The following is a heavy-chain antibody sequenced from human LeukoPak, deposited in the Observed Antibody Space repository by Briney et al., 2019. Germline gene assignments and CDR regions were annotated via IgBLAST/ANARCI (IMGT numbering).Heavy chain of an antibody. D-gene: IGHD3-22*01. J-gene: IGHJ4*02. CDR2: INHSGST. Sequence: SETLSLTCAVYGGSFSGYYWSWIRQPPGKGLEWIGEINHSGSTNYNPSLKSRVTISVDTSKNQFSLKLSSVTAADTAVYYCARKRPFYDSSGYYRIFDYWGQGTLVTVSS. CDR1: GGSFSGYY. CDR3: ARKRPFYDSSGYYRIFDY. V-gene: IGHV4-34*01.